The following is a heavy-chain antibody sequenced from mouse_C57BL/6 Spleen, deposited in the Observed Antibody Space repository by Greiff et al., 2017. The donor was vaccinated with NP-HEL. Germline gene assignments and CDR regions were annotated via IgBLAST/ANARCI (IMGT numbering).Heavy chain of an antibody. V-gene: IGHV3-6*01. Sequence: EVQVVESGPGLVKPSQSLSLTCSVTGYSITSGYYWNWIRQFPGNKLEWMGYISYDGSNNYNPSLKNRISITRDTSKNQFFLKLNSVTTEDTATYYCAALLWPMDYWGQGTSVTVSS. CDR1: GYSITSGYY. J-gene: IGHJ4*01. CDR2: ISYDGSN. CDR3: AALLWPMDY. D-gene: IGHD2-10*01.